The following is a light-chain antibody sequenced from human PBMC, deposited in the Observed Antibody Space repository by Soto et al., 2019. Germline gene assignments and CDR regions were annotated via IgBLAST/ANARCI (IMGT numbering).Light chain of an antibody. Sequence: QSALTQPASVSGSPGQSITISCTGTGSDVGGYNYVSWYQHHPGKAPKLVIYDVSDRPSGVSNRFSGSKSGNTASLTISGLQAEDEADFYCSSYTSSSIVVFGGGTKLTVL. J-gene: IGLJ2*01. CDR3: SSYTSSSIVV. CDR1: GSDVGGYNY. V-gene: IGLV2-14*03. CDR2: DVS.